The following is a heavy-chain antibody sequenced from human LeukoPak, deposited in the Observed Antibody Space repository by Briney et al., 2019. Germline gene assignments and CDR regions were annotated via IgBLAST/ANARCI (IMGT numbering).Heavy chain of an antibody. D-gene: IGHD2-8*01. Sequence: ASVKVSCKASGGTFSSYAISWVRQAPGQGLEWRGGIIPIFGTANYAQKFQGRVTINADEYKSKDYMELSSLRSEDTAVYYCARGPLDCTNGVCYEGGRDYWGQGTLVTVSS. CDR1: GGTFSSYA. CDR3: ARGPLDCTNGVCYEGGRDY. J-gene: IGHJ4*02. CDR2: IIPIFGTA. V-gene: IGHV1-69*13.